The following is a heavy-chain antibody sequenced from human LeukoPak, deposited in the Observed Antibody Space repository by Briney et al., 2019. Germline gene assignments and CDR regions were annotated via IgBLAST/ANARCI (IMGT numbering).Heavy chain of an antibody. Sequence: SETLSLTCAVSGYSISSGYYWGWIRQPPGKGLEWIGSIYHSGSTYYHPSHQSRGTISVDTSKYQFSLKLSSVTAADTAVYYCARVRDDYVWGSYPPWYFDYWGQGTLVTVSS. CDR1: GYSISSGYY. CDR2: IYHSGST. V-gene: IGHV4-38-2*01. J-gene: IGHJ4*02. CDR3: ARVRDDYVWGSYPPWYFDY. D-gene: IGHD3-16*02.